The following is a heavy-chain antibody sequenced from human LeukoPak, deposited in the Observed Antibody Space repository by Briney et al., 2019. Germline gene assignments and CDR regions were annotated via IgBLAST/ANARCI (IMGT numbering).Heavy chain of an antibody. Sequence: GSLVLSWAAPGFTFNHYGMHWVRQTPGAGLEWVAVIWSDGSDKYYAKSVKGRFTISRDNSKNSLFLQMNSLRAEDTAVYDCAKDAQRGFDYSNSLQNWGQGILVTVSS. D-gene: IGHD4-11*01. CDR2: IWSDGSDK. CDR1: GFTFNHYG. J-gene: IGHJ1*01. V-gene: IGHV3-33*06. CDR3: AKDAQRGFDYSNSLQN.